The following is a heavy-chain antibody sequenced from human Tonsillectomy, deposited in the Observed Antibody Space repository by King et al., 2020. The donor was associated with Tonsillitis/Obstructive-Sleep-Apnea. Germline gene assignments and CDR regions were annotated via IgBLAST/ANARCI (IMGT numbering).Heavy chain of an antibody. CDR2: ICGRCGGT. CDR3: AKDTTGEYYYMDV. V-gene: IGHV3-23*04. D-gene: IGHD7-27*01. J-gene: IGHJ6*03. Sequence: VQLVQSWGGLVQPGGSLRLSCGASGFIFRHYAMRWVRQAPGKGREWGSSICGRCGGTLYADSVKGRFTISRDHLKNTLSLQMNDLRAEDTALYYCAKDTTGEYYYMDVWGKGTTVTVSS. CDR1: GFIFRHYA.